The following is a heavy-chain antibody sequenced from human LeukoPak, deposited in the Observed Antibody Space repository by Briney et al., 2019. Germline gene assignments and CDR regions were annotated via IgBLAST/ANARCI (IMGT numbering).Heavy chain of an antibody. CDR3: ARSIAVAGTTGFDY. J-gene: IGHJ4*02. CDR1: GYSFTSYW. CDR2: IYPGDSDT. V-gene: IGHV5-51*01. D-gene: IGHD6-19*01. Sequence: GESLKISCKGSGYSFTSYWIGWVRPMPGKGLEWMGIIYPGDSDTRYSPSFQGQVTISADKSIRPAYLQWSSLKASATAMYYCARSIAVAGTTGFDYWGQGTLVTVSS.